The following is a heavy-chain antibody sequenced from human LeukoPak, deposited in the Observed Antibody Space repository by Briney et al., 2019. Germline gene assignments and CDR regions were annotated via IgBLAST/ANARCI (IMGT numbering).Heavy chain of an antibody. D-gene: IGHD6-19*01. CDR3: ARDRWRGYSSGSWFDP. V-gene: IGHV4-61*09. CDR2: IYTSGST. J-gene: IGHJ5*02. CDR1: GGSISSGSYY. Sequence: PSETLSLTCNVSGGSISSGSYYWSWIRQPAGKGLEWIGHIYTSGSTNYNPSLKSRVTISVDTSKNQFSLKLSSVTAADTAVYYCARDRWRGYSSGSWFDPWGQGTLVTVSS.